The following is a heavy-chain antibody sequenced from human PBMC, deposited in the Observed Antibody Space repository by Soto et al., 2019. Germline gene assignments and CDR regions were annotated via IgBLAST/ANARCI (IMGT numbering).Heavy chain of an antibody. D-gene: IGHD5-12*01. CDR1: GGSISSGGYY. CDR2: IYYSGST. V-gene: IGHV4-31*03. J-gene: IGHJ4*02. CDR3: ARVIRRDIVARHFDY. Sequence: QVQLQESGPGLVKPSQTLSLTCTVSGGSISSGGYYWSWIRQHPGKGLEWIGYIYYSGSTYYNPSLQRRVTISVDTSKNQSSRKVSALTAGGAAVYFCARVIRRDIVARHFDYRGPGTLVPVSS.